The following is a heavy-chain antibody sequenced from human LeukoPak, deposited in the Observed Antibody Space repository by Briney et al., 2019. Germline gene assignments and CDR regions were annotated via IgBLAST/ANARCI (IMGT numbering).Heavy chain of an antibody. J-gene: IGHJ4*02. CDR3: ARDTGEYALDY. D-gene: IGHD3-10*01. Sequence: GGSLRLSCAASGFTFSSYAMHWVRQAPGKGLEWVAVISYDGSNKYYADSVKGRFTISRDNSKNTLYLQMNSLRAEDTAVYYCARDTGEYALDYWGQGTLVTVSS. CDR2: ISYDGSNK. CDR1: GFTFSSYA. V-gene: IGHV3-30-3*01.